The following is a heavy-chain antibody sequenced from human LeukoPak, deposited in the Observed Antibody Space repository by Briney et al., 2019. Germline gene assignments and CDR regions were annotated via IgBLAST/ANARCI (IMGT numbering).Heavy chain of an antibody. J-gene: IGHJ5*02. CDR1: GGSFSGYY. D-gene: IGHD2-2*01. Sequence: SETLSLTCAVYGGSFSGYYWSWIRQPPGKGLGWIGEINHSRSTNYNPSLKSRVTISVDTSKNQFSLKLSSVTAADTAVYYCARGRTCSSTSCFRVWFDPWGQGTLVTVSS. CDR3: ARGRTCSSTSCFRVWFDP. CDR2: INHSRST. V-gene: IGHV4-34*01.